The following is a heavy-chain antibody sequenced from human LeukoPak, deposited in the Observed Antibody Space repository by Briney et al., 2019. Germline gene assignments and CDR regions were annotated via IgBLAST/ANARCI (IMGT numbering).Heavy chain of an antibody. V-gene: IGHV4-4*07. D-gene: IGHD4/OR15-4a*01. CDR3: ARGSGWLTPN. Sequence: SETLSLTCTVSGGSISSYYWSWIRQPAGKGLEWIGRIYSTGSTNYNPSLKSRVTMSVDASKNQFSLRLRSVTAADTAIYYCARGSGWLTPNWGQGTLVTVAS. CDR2: IYSTGST. J-gene: IGHJ4*02. CDR1: GGSISSYY.